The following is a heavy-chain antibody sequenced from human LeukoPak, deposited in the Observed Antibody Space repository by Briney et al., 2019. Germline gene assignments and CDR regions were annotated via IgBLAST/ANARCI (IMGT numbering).Heavy chain of an antibody. CDR2: INAGNGNT. D-gene: IGHD3-10*01. J-gene: IGHJ5*02. CDR1: GYTFTSYA. V-gene: IGHV1-3*01. CDR3: ARAGYYGSGHPGWFDP. Sequence: ASVKVSCKASGYTFTSYAMHWVRQAPGQRLEWMGWINAGNGNTKYSQKFQGRVTITRDTSASTAYMELSSLRSEDTAVYYCARAGYYGSGHPGWFDPWGQGTLVTVSS.